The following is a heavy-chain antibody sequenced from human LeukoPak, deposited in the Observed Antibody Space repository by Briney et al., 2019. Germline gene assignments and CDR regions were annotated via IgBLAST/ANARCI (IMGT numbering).Heavy chain of an antibody. V-gene: IGHV4-59*12. J-gene: IGHJ4*02. CDR2: IYYSGST. D-gene: IGHD4-23*01. CDR3: ARAAVNGGFDY. Sequence: SETLSLTCTVSGGSISSYYWSWIRQPPGKGLEWIGYIYYSGSTNYNPSLKSRVTISVDTSNNQFSLKLSSVTAADTAVYYCARAAVNGGFDYWGQGTLVTVSS. CDR1: GGSISSYY.